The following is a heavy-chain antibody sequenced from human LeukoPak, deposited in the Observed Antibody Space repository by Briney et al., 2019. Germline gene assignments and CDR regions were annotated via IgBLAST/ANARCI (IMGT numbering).Heavy chain of an antibody. V-gene: IGHV3-74*01. CDR1: GFTFSSYW. CDR3: ARSFRSSGSENFDY. J-gene: IGHJ4*02. Sequence: PGGSLRLSCAASGFTFSSYWMHWVRQAPGKGLVWVPRINSDGSSTSYADSVKGRFTISRDNAKNTLYLQMNSLRAEDTAVYYCARSFRSSGSENFDYWGQGTLVTVSS. CDR2: INSDGSST. D-gene: IGHD3-10*01.